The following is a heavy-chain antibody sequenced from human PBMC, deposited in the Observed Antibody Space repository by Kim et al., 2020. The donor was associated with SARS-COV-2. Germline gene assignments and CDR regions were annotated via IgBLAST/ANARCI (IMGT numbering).Heavy chain of an antibody. CDR2: ISSSSSYI. V-gene: IGHV3-21*01. D-gene: IGHD4-17*01. Sequence: GGSLRLSCAASGFTFSSYSMNWVRQAPGKGLEWVSSISSSSSYIYYADSVKGRFTISRDNAKNSLYLQMNSLRAEDTAVYYCARDLFSGDGDLYGMDVWGQGTTVTVSS. CDR3: ARDLFSGDGDLYGMDV. J-gene: IGHJ6*02. CDR1: GFTFSSYS.